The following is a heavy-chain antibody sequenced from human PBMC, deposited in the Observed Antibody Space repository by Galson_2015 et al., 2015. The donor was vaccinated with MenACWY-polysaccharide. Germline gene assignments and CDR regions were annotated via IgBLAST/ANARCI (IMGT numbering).Heavy chain of an antibody. J-gene: IGHJ4*02. CDR1: GYSTSSGYY. V-gene: IGHV4-38-2*01. CDR2: IYHSGST. CDR3: ARVEKYSGSYYILH. Sequence: ETLSLTCAVSGYSTSSGYYWGWIRQPPEKGLEWIGSIYHSGSTYYNPSLKSRVTISVDTSKNQFSLNLSSVTAADTAVYYCARVEKYSGSYYILHWGQGTLVTVSS. D-gene: IGHD1-26*01.